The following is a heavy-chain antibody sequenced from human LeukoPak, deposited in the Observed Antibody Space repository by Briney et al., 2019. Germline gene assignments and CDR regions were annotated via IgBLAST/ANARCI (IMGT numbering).Heavy chain of an antibody. CDR3: ARGREQLWLEY. D-gene: IGHD5-18*01. V-gene: IGHV1-8*01. CDR2: MNPNSSNS. J-gene: IGHJ4*02. Sequence: ASVKVSWKDSGYTFTSYDIKWVRPATAKGPEWMGRMNPNSSNSGYAQKCQGRITMTRDTSISTAYMELSSLKSEDTAVYYCARGREQLWLEYWGQGNMVTVSS. CDR1: GYTFTSYD.